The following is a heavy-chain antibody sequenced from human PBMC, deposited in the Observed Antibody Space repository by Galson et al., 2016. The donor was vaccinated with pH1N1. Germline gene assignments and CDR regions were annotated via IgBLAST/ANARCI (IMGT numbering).Heavy chain of an antibody. J-gene: IGHJ3*02. Sequence: SLRLSCAASGFTFEDFALHWVRHGPGKGLEWVSGISWNRGAIDYAESVKGRFTISRDNAKNSLYLQMDSLRAEDTALYYCVKDMAVYYDSSGYDYAFDIWGQGTMVTVAS. D-gene: IGHD3-22*01. CDR3: VKDMAVYYDSSGYDYAFDI. CDR1: GFTFEDFA. V-gene: IGHV3-9*01. CDR2: ISWNRGAI.